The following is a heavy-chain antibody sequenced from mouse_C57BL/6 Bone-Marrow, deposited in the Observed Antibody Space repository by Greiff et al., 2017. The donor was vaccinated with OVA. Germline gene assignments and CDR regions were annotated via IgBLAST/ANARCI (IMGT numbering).Heavy chain of an antibody. Sequence: QVHVKQSGAELARPGASVKLSCKASGYTFTSYGISWVKQRTGQGLEWIGEIYPRSGNTYYNEKFKGKATLTADKSSSTAYMELRSLTSEDSAVYFCARWGKGDAMDYWGQGTSVTVSS. CDR1: GYTFTSYG. D-gene: IGHD1-3*01. V-gene: IGHV1-81*01. J-gene: IGHJ4*01. CDR2: IYPRSGNT. CDR3: ARWGKGDAMDY.